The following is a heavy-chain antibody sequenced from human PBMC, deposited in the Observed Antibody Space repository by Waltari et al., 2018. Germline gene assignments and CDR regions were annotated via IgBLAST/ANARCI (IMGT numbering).Heavy chain of an antibody. CDR1: GGSISSSSYY. Sequence: QLQLQESGPGLVKPSETLSLTCTVSGGSISSSSYYWGWIRQPPGKGLEWIGSIYYSGSTYYNPSLKSRVTISVDTSKNQFSLKLSSVTAADTAVYYCALDLKDSSGYIYYGMDVWGQGTTVTVSS. J-gene: IGHJ6*02. D-gene: IGHD3-22*01. V-gene: IGHV4-39*01. CDR2: IYYSGST. CDR3: ALDLKDSSGYIYYGMDV.